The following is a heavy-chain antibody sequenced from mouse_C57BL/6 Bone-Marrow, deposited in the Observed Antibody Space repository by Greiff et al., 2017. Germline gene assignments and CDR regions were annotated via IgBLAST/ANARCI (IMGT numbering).Heavy chain of an antibody. CDR3: ARRYYGSSYVYYYAMDY. CDR2: INPNNGGT. Sequence: VQLQQSGPELVKPGASVKIPCKASGYTFTDYNMDWVKQSHGKSLEWIGDINPNNGGTIYNQKFKGKATLTVDKSSSTAYMELRSLTSEDPAVYYCARRYYGSSYVYYYAMDYWGQGTSVTVSS. V-gene: IGHV1-18*01. D-gene: IGHD1-1*01. CDR1: GYTFTDYN. J-gene: IGHJ4*01.